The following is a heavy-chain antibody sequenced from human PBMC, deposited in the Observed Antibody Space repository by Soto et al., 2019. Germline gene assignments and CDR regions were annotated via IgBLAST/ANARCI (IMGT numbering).Heavy chain of an antibody. D-gene: IGHD5-12*01. CDR2: ISYDGSNK. V-gene: IGHV3-30-3*01. CDR3: ARDLIVATTYYYYGMDV. Sequence: PGGSLRLSCAASGFTFSSYAMHWVRQAPGKGLEWVAVISYDGSNKYYADSVKGRFTISRDNSKNTLYLQMNSLRAEDTAVYYCARDLIVATTYYYYGMDVWGQGTTVTVSS. CDR1: GFTFSSYA. J-gene: IGHJ6*02.